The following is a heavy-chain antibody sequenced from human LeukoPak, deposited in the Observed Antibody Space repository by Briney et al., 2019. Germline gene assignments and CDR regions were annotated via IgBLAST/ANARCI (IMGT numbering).Heavy chain of an antibody. CDR2: ISSSSTYI. CDR3: GKTTVGYSSGQKPAWPVDY. D-gene: IGHD5-18*01. J-gene: IGHJ4*02. V-gene: IGHV3-21*04. CDR1: GFTFSNYN. Sequence: GGSLRLSCAASGFTFSNYNMNWVRQAPGKGLEWVSSISSSSTYINYADPVKGRFTISRDNSRNTVYLQINSLRAEDTAVYYCGKTTVGYSSGQKPAWPVDYWGQGTLVTVSS.